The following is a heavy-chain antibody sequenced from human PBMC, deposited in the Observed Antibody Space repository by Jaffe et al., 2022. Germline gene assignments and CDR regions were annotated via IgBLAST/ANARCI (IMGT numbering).Heavy chain of an antibody. V-gene: IGHV4-34*01. D-gene: IGHD6-19*01. CDR1: GGSFSGYY. J-gene: IGHJ5*02. CDR2: INHSGST. Sequence: QVQLQQWGAGLLKPSETLSLTCAVYGGSFSGYYWSWIRQPPGKGLEWIGEINHSGSTNYNPSLKSRVTISVDTSKNQFSLKLSSVTAADTAVYYCAHWGYSSGWANWFDPWGQGTLVTVSS. CDR3: AHWGYSSGWANWFDP.